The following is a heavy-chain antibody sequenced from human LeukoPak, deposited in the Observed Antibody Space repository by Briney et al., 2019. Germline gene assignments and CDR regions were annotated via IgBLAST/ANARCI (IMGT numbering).Heavy chain of an antibody. CDR2: ISGSGGST. CDR3: AKDRRTMIVVVITDYYYYMDV. CDR1: GFTFSSYA. J-gene: IGHJ6*03. D-gene: IGHD3-22*01. Sequence: GGSLRLSCAASGFTFSSYAMSWVRQAPGKGLEWVSAISGSGGSTYYADSVKGRFTISRDNSKNTLYLQMNSLRAEDTAVYYCAKDRRTMIVVVITDYYYYMDVWGKGTTVTVSS. V-gene: IGHV3-23*01.